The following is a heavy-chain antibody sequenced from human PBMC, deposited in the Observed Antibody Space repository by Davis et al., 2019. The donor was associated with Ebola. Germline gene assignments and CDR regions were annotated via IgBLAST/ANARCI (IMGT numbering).Heavy chain of an antibody. CDR3: ARQRFEILVIAATLFDH. V-gene: IGHV4-39*01. J-gene: IGHJ4*02. D-gene: IGHD2-15*01. Sequence: SETLSLTCTVSSDSISSGNYWWGWIRQSPGKGLEWIGSVFYTGGTSYNPALESRGTISVDASKNQVSLMLRSVTAADTAVYYCARQRFEILVIAATLFDHWGQGTPVTVSS. CDR2: VFYTGGT. CDR1: SDSISSGNYW.